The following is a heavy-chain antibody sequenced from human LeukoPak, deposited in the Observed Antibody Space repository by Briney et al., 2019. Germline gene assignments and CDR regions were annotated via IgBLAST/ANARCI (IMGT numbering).Heavy chain of an antibody. CDR3: TTEEMATMPFDY. D-gene: IGHD5-24*01. V-gene: IGHV3-15*01. J-gene: IGHJ4*02. CDR1: GFTFSNAW. Sequence: GGSLRLSCAASGFTFSNAWMSWVRQAPGKGLEWVGRIKSKTDGGTTDYAAPVKGRFTISRDDSKNTLYLQMNSLKTEDTAVYYCTTEEMATMPFDYWGQRTLVTVSS. CDR2: IKSKTDGGTT.